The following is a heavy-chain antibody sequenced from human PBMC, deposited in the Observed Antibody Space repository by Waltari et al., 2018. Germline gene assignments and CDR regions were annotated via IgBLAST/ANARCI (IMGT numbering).Heavy chain of an antibody. Sequence: QVQLPQWGAGLLKPSETLSLPCAVSGGSFSCYFWNWIRQAPGQGLEWIAEIDHSGSTNYNPSLKSRVTISLDMSKNLFSLNLSSVTAADTAVFFCARGASVVTPWRRIMDVWGQGTTVTVSS. CDR3: ARGASVVTPWRRIMDV. CDR1: GGSFSCYF. D-gene: IGHD2-21*02. CDR2: IDHSGST. V-gene: IGHV4-34*01. J-gene: IGHJ6*02.